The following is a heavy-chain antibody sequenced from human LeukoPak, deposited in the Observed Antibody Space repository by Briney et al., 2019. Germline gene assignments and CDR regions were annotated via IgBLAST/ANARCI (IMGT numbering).Heavy chain of an antibody. CDR2: IRGSGSGRSP. D-gene: IGHD3-10*01. V-gene: IGHV3-23*01. CDR3: AKGGGIVDYYGSGSYGAFDI. J-gene: IGHJ3*02. CDR1: GFTFSSSA. Sequence: GGSLRLSCAASGFTFSSSAVSWVRQAPGKGLEWVSSIRGSGSGRSPYSAESVKGRFTISRDNSKNTLYLQMNSLRAEDTAVYYCAKGGGIVDYYGSGSYGAFDIWGQRTMVTVSS.